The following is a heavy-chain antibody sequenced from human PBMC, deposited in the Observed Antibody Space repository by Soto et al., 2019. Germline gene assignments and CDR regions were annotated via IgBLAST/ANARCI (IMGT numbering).Heavy chain of an antibody. CDR1: GGSISSYY. CDR2: IYYSGST. J-gene: IGHJ3*02. D-gene: IGHD3-3*01. Sequence: SETLSLTCTVSGGSISSYYWSWIRQPPGKGLEWIGYIYYSGSTNYNPSLKSRVTISVDTSKNQFSLKLSSVTAADTAVYYCASSSFWSGYPWIDAFDIWGQGTMVTVSS. V-gene: IGHV4-59*01. CDR3: ASSSFWSGYPWIDAFDI.